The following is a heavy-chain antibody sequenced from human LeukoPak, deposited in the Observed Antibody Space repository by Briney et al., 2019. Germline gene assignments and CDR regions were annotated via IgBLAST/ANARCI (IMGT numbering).Heavy chain of an antibody. CDR3: WEIGYSSSSLDY. V-gene: IGHV3-7*01. CDR2: IKQDGSQK. J-gene: IGHJ4*02. D-gene: IGHD6-6*01. Sequence: GGSLRLSCAASGCTFSNYWMTWVRQAPGKGLEWVANIKQDGSQKYYVDSVKGRFTISRDNAKIASYLQMHSLRGEGTAVCYWWEIGYSSSSLDYWGQGTLVSVSS. CDR1: GCTFSNYW.